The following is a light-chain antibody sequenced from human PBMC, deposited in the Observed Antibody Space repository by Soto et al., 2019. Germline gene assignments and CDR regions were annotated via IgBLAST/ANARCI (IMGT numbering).Light chain of an antibody. CDR1: SSDDGIYDL. J-gene: IGLJ7*01. Sequence: QSAPAQPASVSGSPGQSITMSCTGTSSDDGIYDLVSWYQQLPGKAPKLMIFEVNKRPSGVSNRFSGSKSGNTASLTISGLQAEDEADYYCCSYAGTTTPAVFGGGTQLTVL. V-gene: IGLV2-23*02. CDR3: CSYAGTTTPAV. CDR2: EVN.